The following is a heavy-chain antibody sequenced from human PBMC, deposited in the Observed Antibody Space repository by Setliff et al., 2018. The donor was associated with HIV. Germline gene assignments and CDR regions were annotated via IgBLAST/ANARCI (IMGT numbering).Heavy chain of an antibody. J-gene: IGHJ4*02. CDR3: ARGGLTAAGTLLLVGYFDY. Sequence: SETLSLTCAVYGGSFGGYYWSWIRQPPGKGLEWIGEINHSGSTNFNPSLKSRVTISVDTSKNQFSLKLSSVTAADTAVYYCARGGLTAAGTLLLVGYFDYWGQGTLVTVSS. D-gene: IGHD6-13*01. CDR2: INHSGST. CDR1: GGSFGGYY. V-gene: IGHV4-34*01.